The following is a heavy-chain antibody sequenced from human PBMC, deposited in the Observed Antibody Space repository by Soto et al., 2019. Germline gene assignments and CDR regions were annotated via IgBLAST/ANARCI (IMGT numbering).Heavy chain of an antibody. D-gene: IGHD3-22*01. CDR3: AKHYDSSGYYINY. CDR1: EFTFGNYA. V-gene: IGHV3-23*01. CDR2: ISGSGSST. Sequence: GGSLRLSCAASEFTFGNYAMSWVRQAPGKGLEWVSAISGSGSSTYYADSVKGRFTISRDNSKSTLYLQMTSLRAEDTAVYYCAKHYDSSGYYINYWGQGTLVTVS. J-gene: IGHJ4*02.